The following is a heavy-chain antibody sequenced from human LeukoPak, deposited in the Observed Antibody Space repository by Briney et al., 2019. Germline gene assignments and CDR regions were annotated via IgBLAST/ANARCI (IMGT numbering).Heavy chain of an antibody. J-gene: IGHJ4*02. CDR1: GFTFSSYS. CDR3: ARQYSSGWYYFDY. CDR2: ISSSSSYI. D-gene: IGHD6-19*01. V-gene: IGHV3-21*01. Sequence: GGSLRLSCAASGFTFSSYSMNWVRQAPGKGLEWVSSISSSSSYIYYADSVKGRFTISRDNAKNSLYLQMNSLRAEDTAVYYCARQYSSGWYYFDYWGQGTLVTVSS.